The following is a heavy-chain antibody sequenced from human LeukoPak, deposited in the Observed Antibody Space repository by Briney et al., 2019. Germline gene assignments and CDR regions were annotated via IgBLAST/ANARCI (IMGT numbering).Heavy chain of an antibody. V-gene: IGHV4-34*01. CDR2: INHSGST. CDR3: ARELYYDFWSGYTYYFDY. D-gene: IGHD3-3*01. J-gene: IGHJ4*02. CDR1: GGSFSGYY. Sequence: PSETLSLTGAVYGGSFSGYYWSWIRQPPGKGLEWIGEINHSGSTNYNPSLKSRVTISVDASKNQFSLKLSSVTAADTAVYYCARELYYDFWSGYTYYFDYWGQGTLVTVSS.